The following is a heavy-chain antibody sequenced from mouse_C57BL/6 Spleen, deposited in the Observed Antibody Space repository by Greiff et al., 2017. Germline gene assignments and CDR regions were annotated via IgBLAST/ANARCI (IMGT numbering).Heavy chain of an antibody. CDR3: TRDIDSSGYRNFDV. Sequence: EVQGVESGEGLVKPGGSLKLSCAASGFTFSSYAMSWVRQTPEKRLEWVAYISSGGDYIYYADTVKGRFTISRDNARNTLYLQMSSLKSEDTAMYYCTRDIDSSGYRNFDVWGTGTTVTVSS. D-gene: IGHD3-2*02. CDR2: ISSGGDYI. V-gene: IGHV5-9-1*02. J-gene: IGHJ1*03. CDR1: GFTFSSYA.